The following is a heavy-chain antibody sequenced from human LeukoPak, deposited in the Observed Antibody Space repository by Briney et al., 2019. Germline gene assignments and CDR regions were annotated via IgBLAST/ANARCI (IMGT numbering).Heavy chain of an antibody. V-gene: IGHV4-59*06. Sequence: SETLSLTCTVSGGSISSYYWSWIRQPPGKGLEWIGYIYYSGSTYYNPSLKSRVTISVDTSKNQFSLKLSSVTAADTAVYYCARGVVVVVAATPINWFDPWGQGTLVTVSS. J-gene: IGHJ5*02. CDR2: IYYSGST. CDR1: GGSISSYY. D-gene: IGHD2-15*01. CDR3: ARGVVVVVAATPINWFDP.